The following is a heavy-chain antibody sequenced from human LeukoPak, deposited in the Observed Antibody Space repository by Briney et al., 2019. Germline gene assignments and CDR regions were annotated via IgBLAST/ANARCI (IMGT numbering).Heavy chain of an antibody. CDR3: ARGPRKGSYYYMDV. CDR2: IIPIFGTA. J-gene: IGHJ6*03. Sequence: SVKVSRKASGGTFSSYAISWVRQAPGQGLEWMGRIIPIFGTANYAQKFQGRVTITADKSTSTAYMELSSLRSEDTAVYYCARGPRKGSYYYMDVWGKGTTVTVSS. CDR1: GGTFSSYA. V-gene: IGHV1-69*06.